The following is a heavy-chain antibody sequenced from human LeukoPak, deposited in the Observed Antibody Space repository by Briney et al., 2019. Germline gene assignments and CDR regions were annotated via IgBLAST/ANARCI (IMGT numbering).Heavy chain of an antibody. CDR1: GGSITVGTW. V-gene: IGHV4-4*02. Sequence: SETLSLTCAVSGGSITVGTWWTWVRQPPGQGLEWIGEVYYSGSPNYNSSLKSRVTISLDKTKNQFLLNLTSVTAADTAVYYCARGPRKWGQGTMVTVSS. CDR3: ARGPRK. CDR2: VYYSGSP. J-gene: IGHJ3*01.